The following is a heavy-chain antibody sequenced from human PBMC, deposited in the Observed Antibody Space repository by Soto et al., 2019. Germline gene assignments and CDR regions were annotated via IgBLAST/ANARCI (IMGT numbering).Heavy chain of an antibody. J-gene: IGHJ6*02. V-gene: IGHV4-59*03. CDR2: VFYTGRA. Sequence: SETLSLTCTVSGGSLGSYYWSWIRQPPGKGLEWIGYVFYTGRANYNASLKSRVSISLDTSNYQFSLKLSSVTAADTAVYYYGSGANYYYYGMDVWGQGTTVTVSS. CDR1: GGSLGSYY. CDR3: GSGANYYYYGMDV. D-gene: IGHD3-10*01.